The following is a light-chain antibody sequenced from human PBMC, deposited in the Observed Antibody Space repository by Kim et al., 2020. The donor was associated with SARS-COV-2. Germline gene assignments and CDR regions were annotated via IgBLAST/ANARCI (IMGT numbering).Light chain of an antibody. V-gene: IGLV3-21*04. Sequence: APGKTARITCGGNNIGSKSVHSYQQKQGQAPVLVIYYDSDRPSGSPERFSGSNSGSTTTLTISRVEAGDEADYYCQVWDSSSDHRVFGGGTQLTVL. CDR3: QVWDSSSDHRV. CDR2: YDS. J-gene: IGLJ3*02. CDR1: NIGSKS.